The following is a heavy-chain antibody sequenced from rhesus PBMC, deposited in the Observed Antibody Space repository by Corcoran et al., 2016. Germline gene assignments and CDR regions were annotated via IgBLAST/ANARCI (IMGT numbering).Heavy chain of an antibody. CDR3: TRRGGNRNFDY. CDR2: ISYPGKTI. D-gene: IGHD6-37*01. CDR1: GFTFSSYD. V-gene: IGHV3-136*01. Sequence: EVQLVESGGGLVQPGGSLRLSCAASGFTFSSYDMSWVRQAPGKGLGWVSYISYPGKTIYDADSVKGRFTISRDNAKNSLSLQMSSLRAEDTAVYYCTRRGGNRNFDYWGQGVLVTVSS. J-gene: IGHJ4*01.